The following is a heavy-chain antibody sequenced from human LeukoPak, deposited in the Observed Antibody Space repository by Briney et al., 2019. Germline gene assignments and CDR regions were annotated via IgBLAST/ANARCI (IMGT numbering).Heavy chain of an antibody. J-gene: IGHJ6*03. V-gene: IGHV1-2*06. CDR2: INPNSGGT. CDR1: GYTFTGYY. D-gene: IGHD7-27*01. Sequence: ASVKVSCKASGYTFTGYYMHWVRQAPGQGLEWIGRINPNSGGTNYAQKFQGRVTMTRDTSISTAYMELSRLRSDDTAVYYCARVRLGMGSYYYYYMDVWGKGTTVTVSS. CDR3: ARVRLGMGSYYYYYMDV.